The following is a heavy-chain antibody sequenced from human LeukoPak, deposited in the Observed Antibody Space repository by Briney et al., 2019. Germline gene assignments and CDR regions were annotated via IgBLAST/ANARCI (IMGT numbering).Heavy chain of an antibody. J-gene: IGHJ4*02. CDR2: ISGSAAGT. CDR3: AKILSSRTYYQCFDS. V-gene: IGHV3-23*01. D-gene: IGHD1-26*01. CDR1: GFTFRSYA. Sequence: GGSLRLSCAASGFTFRSYAMSWVRQAPGNGLEWVSAISGSAAGTYYADSVKGRFAISRDNSKDTLYLEMNSLRAEDTAVYYCAKILSSRTYYQCFDSWGQGTLVTVSS.